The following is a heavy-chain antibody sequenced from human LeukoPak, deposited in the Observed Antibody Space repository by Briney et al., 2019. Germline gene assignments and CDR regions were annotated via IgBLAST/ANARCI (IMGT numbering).Heavy chain of an antibody. CDR1: GGSISSGDYY. Sequence: SETLSLTCTVSGGSISSGDYYWNWIRQHPEKSLEWIGYIFYSGSAYYNPSLKSRVTISVDTSKNQFSLKLSSVTAADTAVYYCARGSTLIRGFDYWGQGTLVTVSS. D-gene: IGHD3-10*01. CDR3: ARGSTLIRGFDY. V-gene: IGHV4-31*03. J-gene: IGHJ4*02. CDR2: IFYSGSA.